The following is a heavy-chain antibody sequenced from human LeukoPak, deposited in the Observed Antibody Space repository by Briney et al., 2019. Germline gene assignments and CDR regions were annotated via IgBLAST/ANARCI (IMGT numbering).Heavy chain of an antibody. CDR1: GFIVSSNY. Sequence: GGSLRLSCATSGFIVSSNYMSWVRQAPGKGLEWVSVISSGGNTYYADSVKGRFTISRDISKNTLYLQMNGLRAEDTAVYYCAREVRGYYFDYWGQGTLVTVSS. D-gene: IGHD3-22*01. J-gene: IGHJ4*02. CDR2: ISSGGNT. V-gene: IGHV3-53*01. CDR3: AREVRGYYFDY.